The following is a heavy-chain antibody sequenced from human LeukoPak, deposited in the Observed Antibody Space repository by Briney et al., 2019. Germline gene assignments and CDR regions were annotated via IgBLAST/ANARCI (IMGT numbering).Heavy chain of an antibody. CDR1: GGSISTYY. J-gene: IGHJ4*02. V-gene: IGHV4-59*13. Sequence: PSETLSLTCTVSGGSISTYYWSWIRQPPGKGLEWIGYIYYSGSTNYHPSLKSRVTISIATSKNQFSPKLTSVTAADTAVYYCARDAGGYNYGYYFDYWGQGTLVTVSS. CDR3: ARDAGGYNYGYYFDY. D-gene: IGHD5-18*01. CDR2: IYYSGST.